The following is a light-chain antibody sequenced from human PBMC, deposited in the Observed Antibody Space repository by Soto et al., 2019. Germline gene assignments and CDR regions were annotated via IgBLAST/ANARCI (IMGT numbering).Light chain of an antibody. CDR1: SSDVGGYNY. J-gene: IGLJ2*01. V-gene: IGLV2-14*01. Sequence: QSVLTQPAPVSGSPGQSITISCTGTSSDVGGYNYVSWYQQHPGKAPKLMIYDVSNRPSGVSNRFSGSKSGNTASLTISGLQAEYEADYYCSSYTSSSTVVFGGGTKLTVL. CDR3: SSYTSSSTVV. CDR2: DVS.